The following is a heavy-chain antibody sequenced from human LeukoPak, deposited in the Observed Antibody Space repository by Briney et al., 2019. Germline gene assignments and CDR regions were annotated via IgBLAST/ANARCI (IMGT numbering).Heavy chain of an antibody. V-gene: IGHV4-39*01. CDR1: GGSINSSSYY. CDR2: IYYSGST. J-gene: IGHJ5*01. CDR3: ASYDFWSGRNNWSDS. Sequence: SETLSLTCTVSGGSINSSSYYWGWIRQPPGKGLEWIGSIYYSGSTYYNPSLKSRLTISVDTSKNQFSLKLSSVTAADTAVYYCASYDFWSGRNNWSDSWGQGTLVTVSS. D-gene: IGHD3-3*01.